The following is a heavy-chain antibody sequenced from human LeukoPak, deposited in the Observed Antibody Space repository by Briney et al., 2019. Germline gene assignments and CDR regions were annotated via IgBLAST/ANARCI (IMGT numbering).Heavy chain of an antibody. CDR1: GGSFSDYY. CDR2: INHSGRT. CDR3: AREHCSGGSCYSIYYYYYMDV. V-gene: IGHV4-34*01. Sequence: SETLSLTCGVYGGSFSDYYWSWIRQPPWKGLEWIGEINHSGRTHYNPSLRSRVTISVATSKNQFSLKLSSVTAADTAVYYCAREHCSGGSCYSIYYYYYMDVWGKGTTVTVSS. D-gene: IGHD2-15*01. J-gene: IGHJ6*03.